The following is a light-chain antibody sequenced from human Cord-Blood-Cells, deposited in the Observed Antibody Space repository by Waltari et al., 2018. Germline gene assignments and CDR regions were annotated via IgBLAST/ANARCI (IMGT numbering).Light chain of an antibody. Sequence: QSALTQPPSASGSPGQSVTISCTGTSSDVGGYNYVSWYQQHPGKAPKLMIYEVSKRPPGLPCRFSVSKSGNTASLTVAGLQAEDEADYYCSSYAGSNNLVFGGGTKLTVL. CDR2: EVS. J-gene: IGLJ2*01. CDR3: SSYAGSNNLV. V-gene: IGLV2-8*01. CDR1: SSDVGGYNY.